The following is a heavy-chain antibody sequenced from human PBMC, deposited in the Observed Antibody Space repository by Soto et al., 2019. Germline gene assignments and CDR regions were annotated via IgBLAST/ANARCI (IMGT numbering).Heavy chain of an antibody. CDR2: IYYSGST. CDR3: ARSPDY. CDR1: GGSISSYY. Sequence: PSETLSLTCTVSGGSISSYYWSWIRQPPGKGLEWIGYIYYSGSTNYNPSLKSRVTISVDTSKNQFSLKLSSVTAADTAVYYCARSPDYWGQGNLVTVS. V-gene: IGHV4-59*12. J-gene: IGHJ4*02.